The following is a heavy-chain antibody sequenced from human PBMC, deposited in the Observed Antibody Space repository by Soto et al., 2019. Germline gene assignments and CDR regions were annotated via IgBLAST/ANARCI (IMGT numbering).Heavy chain of an antibody. CDR2: IKQDGSEK. D-gene: IGHD3-3*01. CDR1: GFTFSSYW. V-gene: IGHV3-7*05. CDR3: ARVGRFLEWLSFDY. J-gene: IGHJ4*02. Sequence: EVQLVESGGGLVQPGGSLRLSCAASGFTFSSYWMSWVSQAPGKGLEWVANIKQDGSEKYYVDSVKGRFTIPRDNAKNSLYLQMNSLRAEDTAVYYCARVGRFLEWLSFDYWGQGTLVTVSS.